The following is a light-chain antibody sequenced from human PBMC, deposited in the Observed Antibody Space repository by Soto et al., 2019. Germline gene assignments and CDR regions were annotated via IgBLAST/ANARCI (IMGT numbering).Light chain of an antibody. CDR2: GAS. CDR3: QQYGSAPPWT. J-gene: IGKJ1*01. CDR1: QSVSSSY. V-gene: IGKV3-20*01. Sequence: EIVLTMSPGTLSLSPGERATLSCRASQSVSSSYLAWYQQKPGQAPRLLIYGASSRATGIPDRFSGSGSGTDFTLTISRLEPEDFAVYYCQQYGSAPPWTFGQGTKVDI.